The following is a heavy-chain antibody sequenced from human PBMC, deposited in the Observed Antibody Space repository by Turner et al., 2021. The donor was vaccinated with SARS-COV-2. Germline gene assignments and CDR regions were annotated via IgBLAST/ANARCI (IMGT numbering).Heavy chain of an antibody. V-gene: IGHV3-30-3*01. CDR3: ARGHSGNYYYFDY. CDR1: GFTFSSYA. D-gene: IGHD1-26*01. Sequence: QVQLVESGGGVVQPGRSLRLSCSASGFTFSSYAMHWVRQAPGKGLEWVAFISYDGNNKYYADSGKGRFTISRDNSKNTLFLQMNSLRTEDTAVYYCARGHSGNYYYFDYWGQGTLVTVSS. CDR2: ISYDGNNK. J-gene: IGHJ4*02.